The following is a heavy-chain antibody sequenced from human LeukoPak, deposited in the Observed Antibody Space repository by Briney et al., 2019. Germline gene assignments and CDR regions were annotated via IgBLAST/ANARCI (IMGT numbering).Heavy chain of an antibody. CDR2: ISGYNGNT. Sequence: ASVKVSFKASGYTFSSYGISLVRQAPGQGLELMGLISGYNGNTNYAQKLQGRVTITTDTSTSTAYMELKILRSDDTAVYYCAREGGVAAADPLGMDVWGQGTTVTVSS. V-gene: IGHV1-18*01. D-gene: IGHD6-13*01. CDR1: GYTFSSYG. CDR3: AREGGVAAADPLGMDV. J-gene: IGHJ6*02.